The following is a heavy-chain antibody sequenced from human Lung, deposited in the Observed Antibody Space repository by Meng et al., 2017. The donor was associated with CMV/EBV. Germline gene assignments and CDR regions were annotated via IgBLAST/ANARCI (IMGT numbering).Heavy chain of an antibody. J-gene: IGHJ6*02. CDR3: AREVLVPAAIRYYYYGMDV. Sequence: GGSLRLSCAASGFTFSSYEMNWVRQAPGKGLEWVSYISSSGSTIYYADSVKGRFTISRDNAKNSLYLQMNSLRAEDTAVYYCAREVLVPAAIRYYYYGMDVWGQGTXVTVSS. CDR1: GFTFSSYE. CDR2: ISSSGSTI. V-gene: IGHV3-48*03. D-gene: IGHD2-2*01.